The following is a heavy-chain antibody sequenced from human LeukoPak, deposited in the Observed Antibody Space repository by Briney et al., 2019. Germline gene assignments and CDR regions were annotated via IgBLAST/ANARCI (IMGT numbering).Heavy chain of an antibody. CDR2: INPSSGGT. CDR3: ARVPTVTTYYFDY. CDR1: GYTFTGYY. Sequence: ASVKVSCKASGYTFTGYYMHWVRQAPGQGLEWMGWINPSSGGTNYAQKFQGRVTMTRDTSISTAYMELSRLRSDDTAVYYCARVPTVTTYYFDYWGQGTLVTVSS. D-gene: IGHD4-11*01. V-gene: IGHV1-2*02. J-gene: IGHJ4*02.